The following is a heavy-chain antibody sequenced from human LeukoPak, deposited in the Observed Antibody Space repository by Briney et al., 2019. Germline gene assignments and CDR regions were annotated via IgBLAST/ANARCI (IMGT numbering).Heavy chain of an antibody. J-gene: IGHJ5*02. CDR3: ARVKHRYCSGGSCYFNWFDP. D-gene: IGHD2-15*01. CDR1: GYTFTGYY. V-gene: IGHV1-2*02. CDR2: INPNSGDT. Sequence: EASVKVSCKASGYTFTGYYMHWVRQAPGQGLEWMGWINPNSGDTNYAQKFQGRVTMTRDTSISTAYMELSRLRSDDTAVYYCARVKHRYCSGGSCYFNWFDPWGQGTLVTVSS.